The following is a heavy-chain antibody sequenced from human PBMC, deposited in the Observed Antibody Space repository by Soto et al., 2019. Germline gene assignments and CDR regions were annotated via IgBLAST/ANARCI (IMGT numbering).Heavy chain of an antibody. J-gene: IGHJ4*02. V-gene: IGHV4-39*01. CDR1: GGSISSSSYY. CDR2: IFYSGTT. D-gene: IGHD6-13*01. Sequence: SETLSLTCTVSGGSISSSSYYWGWIRQPPGKGLEWIGSIFYSGTTYYNPSLKSRVTISVDTSKNQFSLKLSSVTAADTAVYYCARLYSSSWYVDYWGQGTLVTVSS. CDR3: ARLYSSSWYVDY.